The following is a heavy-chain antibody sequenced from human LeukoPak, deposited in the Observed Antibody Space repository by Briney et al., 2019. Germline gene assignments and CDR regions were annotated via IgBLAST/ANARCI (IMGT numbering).Heavy chain of an antibody. Sequence: GGSLRLPCAASGFTLSSSEMDWVRQAPGKGLEWVSYINSDNTVLYADSVKGRFTISSDKATNSVYLQMNSLRAEDTAVYYCARGTDPRSGWYDYWGQGTLVTVSS. V-gene: IGHV3-48*03. CDR1: GFTLSSSE. D-gene: IGHD6-19*01. CDR2: INSDNTV. CDR3: ARGTDPRSGWYDY. J-gene: IGHJ4*02.